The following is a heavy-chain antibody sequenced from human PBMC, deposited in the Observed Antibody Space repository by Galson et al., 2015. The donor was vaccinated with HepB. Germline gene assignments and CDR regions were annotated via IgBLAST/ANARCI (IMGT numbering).Heavy chain of an antibody. D-gene: IGHD3-16*02. V-gene: IGHV4-31*03. CDR3: ARVAFRKAFGGVVEYYSYYYMDV. CDR1: GDSVSRGRYY. Sequence: TLSLTCTVSGDSVSRGRYYWTWIRQHPGKGLEWIGYIYYTGTTNYNTSLKSRVTILVGTSQNHVSLRLSSVTAADTAVYYCARVAFRKAFGGVVEYYSYYYMDVWGKGTTVTVSS. J-gene: IGHJ6*03. CDR2: IYYTGTT.